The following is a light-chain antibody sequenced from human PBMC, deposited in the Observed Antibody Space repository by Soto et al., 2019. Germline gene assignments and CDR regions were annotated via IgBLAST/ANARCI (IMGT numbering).Light chain of an antibody. CDR3: AAWVDSLSGYV. V-gene: IGLV1-47*01. Sequence: QSVLTQPPSASGTPGQKVTISCSGSSSNIGDNYVYWHQQLPGTAPKLLIYRNNQRPSGVPDRFSGSKSGTSASLAISGLRSEDEADYYCAAWVDSLSGYVFGPGTKVTVL. CDR1: SSNIGDNY. J-gene: IGLJ1*01. CDR2: RNN.